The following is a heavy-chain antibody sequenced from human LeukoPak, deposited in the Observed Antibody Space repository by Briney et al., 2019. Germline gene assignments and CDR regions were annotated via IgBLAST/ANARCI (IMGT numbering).Heavy chain of an antibody. CDR3: AKDYYDSSGYYLYNWFDP. CDR1: GFPFSNSW. J-gene: IGHJ5*02. CDR2: ISGSGGST. D-gene: IGHD3-22*01. V-gene: IGHV3-23*01. Sequence: GGSLRLSCAVSGFPFSNSWMYWVRQAPGKGLEWVSAISGSGGSTYYADSVKGRFTISRDNSKNTLYLQMNSLRAEDTAVYYCAKDYYDSSGYYLYNWFDPWGQGTLVTVSS.